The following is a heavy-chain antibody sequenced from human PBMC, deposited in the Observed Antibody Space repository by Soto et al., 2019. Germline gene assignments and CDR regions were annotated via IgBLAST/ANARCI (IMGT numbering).Heavy chain of an antibody. J-gene: IGHJ3*02. D-gene: IGHD3-3*01. V-gene: IGHV3-33*01. CDR3: ARTVTIFGVVTHDAFDI. CDR1: GFTFSSYG. Sequence: GGSLRLSCAASGFTFSSYGMHWVRQAPGKGLEWVAVIWYDGSNKYYADSVKGRFTISRDNSKNTLYLQMNSLRAEDTAVYYCARTVTIFGVVTHDAFDIWGQGTVVTVSS. CDR2: IWYDGSNK.